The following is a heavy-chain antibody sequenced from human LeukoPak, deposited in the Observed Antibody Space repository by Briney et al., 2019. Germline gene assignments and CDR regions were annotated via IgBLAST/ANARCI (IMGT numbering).Heavy chain of an antibody. J-gene: IGHJ4*02. CDR1: GFTFSTYG. D-gene: IGHD4-23*01. Sequence: GGSLRLSCAASGFTFSTYGMHWVRQAPGKGLEWMTFIQAGGDEKYYAESVKGRFTVSRGNSKNTLYLQMNGLRAEDTAVYYCARDTPGYGGDDFDYWGQGALVTVSS. CDR3: ARDTPGYGGDDFDY. CDR2: IQAGGDEK. V-gene: IGHV3-30*02.